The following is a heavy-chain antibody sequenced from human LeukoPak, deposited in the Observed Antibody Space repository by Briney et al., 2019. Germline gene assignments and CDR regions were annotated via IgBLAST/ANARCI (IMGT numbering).Heavy chain of an antibody. CDR2: IYYSGST. V-gene: IGHV4-39*01. D-gene: IGHD4-17*01. J-gene: IGHJ4*02. CDR1: GASISSTSYY. CDR3: ARGPSKDYGDYFDY. Sequence: SETLSLTCTVSGASISSTSYYWGCIRQPPGKGLEWVGSIYYSGSTYYNPSLKNRVTISVDTSKNQFSLKQSSVTAADTAVYYCARGPSKDYGDYFDYWGQGTLVTVSS.